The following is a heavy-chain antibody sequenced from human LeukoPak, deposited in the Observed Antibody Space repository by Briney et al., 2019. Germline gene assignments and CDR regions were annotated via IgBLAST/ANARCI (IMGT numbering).Heavy chain of an antibody. Sequence: SETLSLTCTVSGGSISSGVYYWSWIRQPPGKGREWIGYIYYSGSTYYNPSLKSRVTISVDTSKNQFSLKLSSVTAADTAVYYCAREMGYYDSSGPNYFDYWGQGTLVTVSS. CDR3: AREMGYYDSSGPNYFDY. CDR1: GGSISSGVYY. D-gene: IGHD3-22*01. J-gene: IGHJ4*02. CDR2: IYYSGST. V-gene: IGHV4-30-4*08.